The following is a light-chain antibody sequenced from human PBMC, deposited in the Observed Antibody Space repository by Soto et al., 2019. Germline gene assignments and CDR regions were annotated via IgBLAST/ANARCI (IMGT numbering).Light chain of an antibody. J-gene: IGLJ1*01. CDR2: SNN. CDR3: AAWDDSLTGYV. CDR1: SSNIGRNP. V-gene: IGLV1-44*01. Sequence: QSVLTQPPSASGTPGQRVTISCSGSSSNIGRNPVDWYRQLPGTAPKLLINSNNQRPSGVPDRFSGSKSGTSASLAISGLQSEDEAEYYCAAWDDSLTGYVFGTGTKLTVL.